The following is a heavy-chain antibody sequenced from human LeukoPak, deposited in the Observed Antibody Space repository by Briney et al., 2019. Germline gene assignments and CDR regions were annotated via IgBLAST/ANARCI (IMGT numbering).Heavy chain of an antibody. Sequence: PGGSLRLSCAASGLTFSGYAMHCVRQAPGKGLEWVAVIWYDGSNENYADSVKGRFSISGDGSKNTLDLLINCLRDEDTAVYYCARDGYGHGSLDYWGQGTLVSVSS. CDR1: GLTFSGYA. D-gene: IGHD5-18*01. CDR3: ARDGYGHGSLDY. CDR2: IWYDGSNE. V-gene: IGHV3-33*01. J-gene: IGHJ4*02.